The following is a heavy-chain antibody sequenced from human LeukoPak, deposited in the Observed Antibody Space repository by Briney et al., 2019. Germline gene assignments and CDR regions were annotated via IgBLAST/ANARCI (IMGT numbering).Heavy chain of an antibody. CDR2: IYYSGST. V-gene: IGHV4-59*01. J-gene: IGHJ3*02. Sequence: SETLSLTCTVSGGSISFYYWSWIRQPPGKGLEWIGYIYYSGSTTYNPSLKSRVTISVDASKTQFSLKLSSVTAADTAMYYCVRSYDTSGYFHALDIWGQGTEVTVSS. CDR1: GGSISFYY. CDR3: VRSYDTSGYFHALDI. D-gene: IGHD3-22*01.